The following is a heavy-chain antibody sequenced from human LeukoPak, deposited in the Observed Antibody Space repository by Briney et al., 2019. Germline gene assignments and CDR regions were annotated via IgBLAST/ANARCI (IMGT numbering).Heavy chain of an antibody. CDR1: GFTFSTYA. Sequence: GGSLRLSCAASGFTFSTYAIHWVRQAPGKGLEWVAVISYDESKRYYADSVKGRFTISRDNSKNTLYLQMNSLRTEDTAVYYCAKSYFDFWSASDWGQGTLVTVSS. CDR2: ISYDESKR. V-gene: IGHV3-30*18. J-gene: IGHJ4*02. CDR3: AKSYFDFWSASD. D-gene: IGHD3-3*01.